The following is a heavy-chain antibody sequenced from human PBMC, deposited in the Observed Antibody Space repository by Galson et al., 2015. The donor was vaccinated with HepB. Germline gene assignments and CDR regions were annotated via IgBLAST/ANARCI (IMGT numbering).Heavy chain of an antibody. CDR1: GFTFSSYG. V-gene: IGHV3-30*18. CDR2: ISYDGSNK. J-gene: IGHJ4*02. CDR3: AKDAPVATFDY. Sequence: SLRLSCAASGFTFSSYGMHWVRQAPGKGLEWVAVISYDGSNKYYADSVKGRFTIPRDNSKNTLYLQMNSLRAEDTAVYYCAKDAPVATFDYWGQGTLVTVSS. D-gene: IGHD4-23*01.